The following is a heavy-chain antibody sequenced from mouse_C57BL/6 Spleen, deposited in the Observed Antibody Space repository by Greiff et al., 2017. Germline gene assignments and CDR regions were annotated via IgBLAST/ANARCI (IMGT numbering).Heavy chain of an antibody. CDR3: ARSDYAGWFAY. CDR2: IDPSDSYT. V-gene: IGHV1-69*01. Sequence: VQLQQPGAELVLPGASVTLSCKASGFTFTSYWMHWVKQRPGQGLEWIGEIDPSDSYTNYNQKFKGKSTLTVDKSSSTAYMQLSSLTSEDSAVYYCARSDYAGWFAYWGQGTLVTVSA. CDR1: GFTFTSYW. D-gene: IGHD2-4*01. J-gene: IGHJ3*01.